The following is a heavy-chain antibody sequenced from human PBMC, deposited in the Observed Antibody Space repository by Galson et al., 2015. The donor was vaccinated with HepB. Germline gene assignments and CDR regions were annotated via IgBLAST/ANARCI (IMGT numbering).Heavy chain of an antibody. V-gene: IGHV3-48*03. Sequence: SLRLSCAASGFTFSSYEMNWVRQAPGKGLEWVSYISSSGSTIYYADSVKGRFTISRDNAKNSLYLQMNSLRAEDTAVYYCARGGVVAPSGMDVWGQGTTVTVSS. CDR1: GFTFSSYE. CDR2: ISSSGSTI. CDR3: ARGGVVAPSGMDV. J-gene: IGHJ6*02. D-gene: IGHD3-22*01.